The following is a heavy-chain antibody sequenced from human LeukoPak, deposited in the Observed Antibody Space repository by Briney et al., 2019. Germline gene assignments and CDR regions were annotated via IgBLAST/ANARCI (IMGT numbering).Heavy chain of an antibody. D-gene: IGHD3-22*01. J-gene: IGHJ4*02. CDR3: AREGGYFRPLDY. Sequence: TLSLTCDVSGGSVTTTNWWTWVRQPPGKGLEWIGEVHLDGRTNYNPSLRSRLTMSVDLSENHVSLKLTSVTAADTAVYYCAREGGYFRPLDYSGQGTLVTVSS. V-gene: IGHV4-4*02. CDR1: GGSVTTTNW. CDR2: VHLDGRT.